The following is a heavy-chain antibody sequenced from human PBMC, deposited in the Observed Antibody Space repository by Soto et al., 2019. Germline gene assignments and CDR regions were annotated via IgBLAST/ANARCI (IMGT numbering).Heavy chain of an antibody. V-gene: IGHV3-30*18. J-gene: IGHJ2*01. CDR1: GFTFSSYG. CDR2: ISYDGSNK. Sequence: QVQLVESGGGVVQPGRSLRLSCAASGFTFSSYGMHWVRQAPGKGLEWVAVISYDGSNKYYADSVKGRFTISRDNSKNTLYLQMNSLRAEDTAVYYCAKDRGVQRGWYFDLWGRGTLVTVSS. D-gene: IGHD3-10*01. CDR3: AKDRGVQRGWYFDL.